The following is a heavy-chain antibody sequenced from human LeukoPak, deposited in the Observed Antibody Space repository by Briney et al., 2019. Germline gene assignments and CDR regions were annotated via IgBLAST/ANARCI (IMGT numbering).Heavy chain of an antibody. V-gene: IGHV3-48*01. CDR3: ARGGSYLSAFDI. D-gene: IGHD1-26*01. CDR2: ISSSSSTI. CDR1: GLTISSYS. J-gene: IGHJ3*02. Sequence: GGSLRLSCAASGLTISSYSMNWVRQAPGKGLQWVSYISSSSSTIYYADSVKGRFTISRDNAKNSLYLQMNSLRAEDTAVYYCARGGSYLSAFDIWGQGTMVTVSS.